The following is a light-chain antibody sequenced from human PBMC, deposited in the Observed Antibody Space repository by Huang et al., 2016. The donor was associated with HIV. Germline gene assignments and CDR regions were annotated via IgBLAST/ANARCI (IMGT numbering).Light chain of an antibody. CDR1: QSVSSY. CDR3: QRSNWPPT. J-gene: IGKJ4*01. V-gene: IGKV3-11*01. CDR2: AAS. Sequence: EIVLTQSPATLSLSPGESATLSCRASQSVSSYLAWYQQKFGQAPMLLMSAASNRATGIPDRFSGSGSGTDFTLTISSLEPEDFAVYYCQRSNWPPTFGGGTKVEIK.